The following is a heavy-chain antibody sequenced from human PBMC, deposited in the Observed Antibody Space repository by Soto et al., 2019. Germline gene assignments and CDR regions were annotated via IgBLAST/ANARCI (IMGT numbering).Heavy chain of an antibody. D-gene: IGHD1-1*01. CDR2: ISDDGSTA. CDR3: ARGPRVSSTGTGAH. CDR1: GFTFSAYW. Sequence: GGSLRLSCSVSGFTFSAYWMHWVRQVPGKGLTWVSRISDDGSTATYADSVKGRFVISRDNTKNSLYLEMNTLRADDSGLYYCARGPRVSSTGTGAHWGRGTLVTVSS. J-gene: IGHJ4*02. V-gene: IGHV3-74*01.